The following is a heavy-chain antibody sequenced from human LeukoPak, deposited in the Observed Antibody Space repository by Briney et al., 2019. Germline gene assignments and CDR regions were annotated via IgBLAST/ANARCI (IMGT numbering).Heavy chain of an antibody. CDR2: INPSGGST. CDR3: ARDSTVTTFRGCVDP. J-gene: IGHJ5*02. V-gene: IGHV1-46*01. D-gene: IGHD4-17*01. Sequence: ASVKVSCKASGYTFTNYYVHWVRQAPGQGLEWMGVINPSGGSTNYAQKFQGRVTMTRDTSTSTVYMELRILRSEDTAVYYCARDSTVTTFRGCVDPWGQGTLVTVSS. CDR1: GYTFTNYY.